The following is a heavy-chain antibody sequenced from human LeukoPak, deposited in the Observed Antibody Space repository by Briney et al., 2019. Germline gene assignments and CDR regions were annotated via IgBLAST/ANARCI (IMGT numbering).Heavy chain of an antibody. D-gene: IGHD5-24*01. J-gene: IGHJ6*03. Sequence: EASVKVSCKASGGTFSSYAISWVRQAPGQGLEWMGGIIPIFGTANYAQKFQDRVTITTDESTSTAYMELSSLRSEDTAVYYCASLEDGPWYYYYYTDVWGKGTTVTVSS. V-gene: IGHV1-69*05. CDR2: IIPIFGTA. CDR3: ASLEDGPWYYYYYTDV. CDR1: GGTFSSYA.